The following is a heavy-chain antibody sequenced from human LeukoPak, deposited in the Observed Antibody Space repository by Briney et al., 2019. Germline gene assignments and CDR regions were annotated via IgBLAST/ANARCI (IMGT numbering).Heavy chain of an antibody. CDR2: IYPGDSDT. CDR3: ARHEFSSSPLDY. D-gene: IGHD6-6*01. Sequence: GESLKISCKGSGYSFPIYWLGWVRQMPGKGLEWMGIIYPGDSDTRYSPSFQGRVTISADKSISTAYLQWSSLKASDTAMYYCARHEFSSSPLDYWGQGTLVTVSS. CDR1: GYSFPIYW. V-gene: IGHV5-51*01. J-gene: IGHJ4*02.